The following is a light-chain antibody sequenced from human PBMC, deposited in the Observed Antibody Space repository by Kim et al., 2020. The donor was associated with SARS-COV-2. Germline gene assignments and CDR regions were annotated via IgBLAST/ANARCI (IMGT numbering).Light chain of an antibody. CDR1: ELPNQY. J-gene: IGLJ2*01. V-gene: IGLV3-25*01. CDR3: QSTDSSGTYVV. Sequence: PGKTARITCSGDELPNQYAYWYQQKPGQAPVLVIYKDSDRPSGIPERFSGSSSGNTATLTISRVQAEDEADYYCQSTDSSGTYVVFGGGTQLTVL. CDR2: KDS.